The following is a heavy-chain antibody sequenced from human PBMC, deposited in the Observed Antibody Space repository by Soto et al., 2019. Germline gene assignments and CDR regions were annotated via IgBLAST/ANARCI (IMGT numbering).Heavy chain of an antibody. CDR3: ARDGITSMDA. CDR1: GYTFTSYT. J-gene: IGHJ6*03. V-gene: IGHV1-3*01. CDR2: MNAGNGNT. D-gene: IGHD1-20*01. Sequence: QVQLVQSGTAVKKPGASVKLSCTASGYTFTSYTIHWVRQAPGQRLEWMGWMNAGNGNTKYSQKFQGRVSITRDTAASTDYMELSFLRSEDTAVYYCARDGITSMDAWGKGTTVTVSS.